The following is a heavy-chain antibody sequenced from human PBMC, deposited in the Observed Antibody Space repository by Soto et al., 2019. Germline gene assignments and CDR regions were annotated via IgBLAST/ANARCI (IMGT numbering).Heavy chain of an antibody. Sequence: QVQLVQSGAEVKKPGSSVKVSCKASGGTFNTFAISWVRQAPGQGFEWLGGIIPIFRTPDYAQKFQGRVTINADASASTAYMELSSLRSEDTAVYYCARDKERQRLGGNYYYAMDIWGQGTTVTVSS. J-gene: IGHJ6*02. CDR2: IIPIFRTP. D-gene: IGHD5-12*01. V-gene: IGHV1-69*12. CDR3: ARDKERQRLGGNYYYAMDI. CDR1: GGTFNTFA.